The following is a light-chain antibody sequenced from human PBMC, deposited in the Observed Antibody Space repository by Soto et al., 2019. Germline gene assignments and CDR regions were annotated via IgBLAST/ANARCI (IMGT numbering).Light chain of an antibody. J-gene: IGKJ1*01. CDR2: DAS. CDR3: LQDYGYPRT. CDR1: QGIRNE. Sequence: AIQMTQSPSSVSASVGDRVTITCRASQGIRNELGWYQQRPGKAPNLLIYDASTLQSGVPARFSGSGSGTDFTLTISSLQPEDFATYYCLQDYGYPRTFGQGTKVDI. V-gene: IGKV1-6*01.